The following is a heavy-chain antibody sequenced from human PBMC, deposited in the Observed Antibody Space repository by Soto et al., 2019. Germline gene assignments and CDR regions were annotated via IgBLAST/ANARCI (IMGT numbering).Heavy chain of an antibody. CDR3: ARGGTTFGVVIKYYYYGMDV. CDR1: GGTFSSYA. Sequence: QVQLVQSGAEVKKPGSSVKVSCKASGGTFSSYAISWVRQAPGQGLEWMGGIIPIFGTANYAQKFQGRVTITADESTSTAYMELSSLRSEDTAVYYCARGGTTFGVVIKYYYYGMDVWGQGTTVTVSS. CDR2: IIPIFGTA. V-gene: IGHV1-69*01. D-gene: IGHD3-3*01. J-gene: IGHJ6*02.